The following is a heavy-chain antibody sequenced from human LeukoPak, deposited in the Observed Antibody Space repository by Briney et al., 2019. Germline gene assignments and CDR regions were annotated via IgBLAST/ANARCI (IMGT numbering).Heavy chain of an antibody. CDR2: ITHSGST. Sequence: SEALSLTCAVYGGSFSGYYWNWIRQPPGKGLEWIGEITHSGSTNYNPSLKSRVTMSVDTSKNQFSLKLNSVTAADTAVYYCAREGAYSSSLYARFDPWGQGTVVTVSS. CDR3: AREGAYSSSLYARFDP. CDR1: GGSFSGYY. J-gene: IGHJ5*02. D-gene: IGHD6-13*01. V-gene: IGHV4-34*01.